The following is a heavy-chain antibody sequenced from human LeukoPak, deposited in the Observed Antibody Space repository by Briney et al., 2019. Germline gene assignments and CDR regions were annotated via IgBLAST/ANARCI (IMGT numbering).Heavy chain of an antibody. J-gene: IGHJ4*02. CDR2: IQQDGSEK. CDR1: GFTFSYTW. Sequence: GGSLRLSCAASGFTFSYTWMSWVRQAPGKGLEWVANIQQDGSEKYYVDSVKGRFTISRDNAKESLFLQVSSLRVEDTAVYYCARDRGFSYGIDFWGQGTLVTVSS. V-gene: IGHV3-7*04. D-gene: IGHD5-18*01. CDR3: ARDRGFSYGIDF.